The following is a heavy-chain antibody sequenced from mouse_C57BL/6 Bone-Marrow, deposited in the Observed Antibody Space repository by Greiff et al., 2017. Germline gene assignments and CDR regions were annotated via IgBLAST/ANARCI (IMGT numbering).Heavy chain of an antibody. CDR1: GFTFNTYA. V-gene: IGHV10-3*01. J-gene: IGHJ1*03. Sequence: EVQLVESGGGLVQPKGSLKLSCAASGFTFNTYAMHWVRQAPGKGLEWVARIRSKSSNYATYYADSVKDRFTISRDDSQSMLYLQMNNLKTEDTAMYYCVRDDGYGSSAYWRFDVWGTGTTVTVSS. D-gene: IGHD1-1*01. CDR2: IRSKSSNYAT. CDR3: VRDDGYGSSAYWRFDV.